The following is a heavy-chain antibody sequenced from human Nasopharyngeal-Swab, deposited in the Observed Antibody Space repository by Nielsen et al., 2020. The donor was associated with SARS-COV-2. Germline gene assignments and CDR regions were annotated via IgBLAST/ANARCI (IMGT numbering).Heavy chain of an antibody. D-gene: IGHD4-17*01. CDR1: GGSLSGYY. Sequence: SETLSLTCAVYGGSLSGYYWSWIRQPPGKGLEWIGEITHSGSTNYNPSLKSRVTISVDTSKNQVSLKLSSVTAADSTVYYCARIRIPSWTATKGAFDIWGHGTMVTVSS. CDR3: ARIRIPSWTATKGAFDI. V-gene: IGHV4-34*01. J-gene: IGHJ3*02. CDR2: ITHSGST.